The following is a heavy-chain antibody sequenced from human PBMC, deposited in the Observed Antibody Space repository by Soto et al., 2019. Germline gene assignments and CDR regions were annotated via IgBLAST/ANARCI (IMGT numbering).Heavy chain of an antibody. CDR2: IYYSGST. CDR3: ARDNGYSYGYTLDH. J-gene: IGHJ4*02. V-gene: IGHV4-30-4*01. CDR1: GGSISSGDYY. D-gene: IGHD5-18*01. Sequence: PSETLSLTCSVSGGSISSGDYYWSWIRQPPGKGLEWIGHIYYSGSTYYNSSLKSRVTISLDTSKNQFSLKLSSVTAADTAVYYCARDNGYSYGYTLDHWGQGTLVTVSS.